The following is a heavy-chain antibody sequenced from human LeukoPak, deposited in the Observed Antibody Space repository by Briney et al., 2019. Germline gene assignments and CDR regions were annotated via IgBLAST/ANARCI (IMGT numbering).Heavy chain of an antibody. CDR2: INWNGGST. Sequence: GGSLRLSCAASGFTFSSYNMNWVRQAPGKGLEWVSGINWNGGSTGYADSVKGRFTISRDNAKNSLYLQMNSLRAEDTALYYCAREGLTNYYDSSGYYYQHANWFDPWGQGTLVTVSS. CDR1: GFTFSSYN. CDR3: AREGLTNYYDSSGYYYQHANWFDP. D-gene: IGHD3-22*01. J-gene: IGHJ5*02. V-gene: IGHV3-20*04.